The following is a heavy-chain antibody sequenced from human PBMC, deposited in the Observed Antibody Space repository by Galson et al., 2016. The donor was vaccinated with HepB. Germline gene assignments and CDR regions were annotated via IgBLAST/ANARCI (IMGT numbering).Heavy chain of an antibody. CDR1: GGHFGSYP. CDR3: ARAGAQCPFGVCSGVT. J-gene: IGHJ4*01. V-gene: IGHV1-69*13. D-gene: IGHD2-8*02. CDR2: VIPIFGRP. Sequence: SVKVSCKASGGHFGSYPISRVRQVPGQGPEWMGGVIPIFGRPTYAQAFQGRVTIYADESARTAYLEMSSLRSADTAMYYCARAGAQCPFGVCSGVTWGHGTLVTVSS.